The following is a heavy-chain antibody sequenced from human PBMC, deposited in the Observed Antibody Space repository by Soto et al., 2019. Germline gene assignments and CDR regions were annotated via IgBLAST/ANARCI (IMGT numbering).Heavy chain of an antibody. CDR1: GFTVSSSY. CDR3: ARHVGFYWYFDL. D-gene: IGHD1-26*01. Sequence: EVQLVESGGGLVQPGGSLRLSCAASGFTVSSSYMGWVRQAPGKGLEWVSSIYSGGNTYYADSVRGRFTISPDNSKDTLYLQMNSLRVDDTAMYYCARHVGFYWYFDLWGRGTLVTVSS. CDR2: IYSGGNT. J-gene: IGHJ2*01. V-gene: IGHV3-66*04.